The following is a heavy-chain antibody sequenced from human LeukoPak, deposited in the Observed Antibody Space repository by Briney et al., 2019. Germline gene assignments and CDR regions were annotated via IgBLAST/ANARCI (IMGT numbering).Heavy chain of an antibody. CDR2: ISGSGGST. V-gene: IGHV3-23*01. CDR3: ARDINPFAY. Sequence: GGSLRLSCAASGFTFRTYAMNWVRQAPGKGLEWVSTISGSGGSTYYADSVKGRFTISRDNSKNTLYLQMNNLRAEDTALYFCARDINPFAYWRQGTLVTVSS. CDR1: GFTFRTYA. J-gene: IGHJ4*02.